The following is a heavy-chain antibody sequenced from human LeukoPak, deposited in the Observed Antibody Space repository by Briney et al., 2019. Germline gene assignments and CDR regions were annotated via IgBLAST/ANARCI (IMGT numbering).Heavy chain of an antibody. V-gene: IGHV3-74*01. J-gene: IGHJ4*02. CDR2: ISGDGSTT. Sequence: PGRSLRLSCAASGFPFSAYWVHWVRQAPGEALVWVSRISGDGSTTTYADTVKGRFTISRDNAKNTLYLQMNSLRADDTAVYYCASSLLGVSPWGQGTLVTVSS. CDR1: GFPFSAYW. CDR3: ASSLLGVSP. D-gene: IGHD3-3*01.